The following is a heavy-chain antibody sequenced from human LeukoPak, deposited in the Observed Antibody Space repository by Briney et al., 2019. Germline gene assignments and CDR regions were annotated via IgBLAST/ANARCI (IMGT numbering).Heavy chain of an antibody. CDR3: ARVLWEYYYYGMDV. V-gene: IGHV4-61*02. J-gene: IGHJ6*02. Sequence: SETLSLTCTVSGGSISSGSYYWSWIRQPAGKGLEWIGRIYTSGSTNYNPSLKSRVTISVDTSKNQFSLKLSSVTAADTAVYYCARVLWEYYYYGMDVWGQGTTVTVSS. CDR2: IYTSGST. CDR1: GGSISSGSYY. D-gene: IGHD1-26*01.